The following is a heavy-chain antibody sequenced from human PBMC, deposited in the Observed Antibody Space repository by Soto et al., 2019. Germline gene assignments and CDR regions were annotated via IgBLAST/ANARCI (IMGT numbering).Heavy chain of an antibody. Sequence: QVQLVQSGAEVKKPGASVKVSCKASGYTFTSYGISWVRQAPGQGLEWMGWISAYNGNTNYAQKLQGRVTMTTDTXXSXAXXELRSLRSDDTAVYYCARDYYGSGTRSNYYYGMDVWGQGTTVTVSS. D-gene: IGHD3-10*01. J-gene: IGHJ6*02. V-gene: IGHV1-18*01. CDR1: GYTFTSYG. CDR3: ARDYYGSGTRSNYYYGMDV. CDR2: ISAYNGNT.